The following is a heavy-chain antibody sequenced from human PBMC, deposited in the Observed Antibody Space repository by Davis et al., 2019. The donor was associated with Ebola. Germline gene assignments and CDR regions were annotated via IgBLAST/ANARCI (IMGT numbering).Heavy chain of an antibody. CDR1: GFTFSTYS. J-gene: IGHJ6*02. CDR3: ARDISSSSLFYYGMDV. CDR2: ISSSSTTI. D-gene: IGHD6-6*01. Sequence: GESLKISCAASGFTFSTYSMNWVRQAPGKGLEWLSYISSSSTTIYYADSVEGRFTISRDNSKNTLYLQMNSLRAEDTAVYYCARDISSSSLFYYGMDVWGQGTTVTVSS. V-gene: IGHV3-48*01.